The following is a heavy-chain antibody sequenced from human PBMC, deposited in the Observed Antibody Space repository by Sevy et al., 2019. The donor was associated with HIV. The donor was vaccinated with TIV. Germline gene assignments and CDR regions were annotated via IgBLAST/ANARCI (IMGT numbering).Heavy chain of an antibody. V-gene: IGHV6-1*01. Sequence: QSQTLSLTCAISGDSVSSSSAAWNWFRQSPSRGLEWLGRTYYRSKWYNNYAVSVKSRVTINPDTSENQFSLHLNSVTPEDTAVDFCARGDELNSYYYGMDVWGQGTTVTVSS. D-gene: IGHD1-1*01. J-gene: IGHJ6*02. CDR2: TYYRSKWYN. CDR1: GDSVSSSSAA. CDR3: ARGDELNSYYYGMDV.